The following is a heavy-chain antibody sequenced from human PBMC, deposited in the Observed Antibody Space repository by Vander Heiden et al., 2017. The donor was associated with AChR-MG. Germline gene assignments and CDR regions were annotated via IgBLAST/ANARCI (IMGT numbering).Heavy chain of an antibody. D-gene: IGHD2-15*01. CDR3: AGATIRRGLYIDS. V-gene: IGHV4-59*08. J-gene: IGHJ4*02. Sequence: QVQLQESGPGLMKPSENLYLTCSVSGGSISSFYWNWIRQPPGKGLEFIGYISYTGRNNSNPSLRSLFTMSVDTSKNQFSLKVTSVTAADTAVYFCAGATIRRGLYIDSWGQATLVTVSS. CDR1: GGSISSFY. CDR2: ISYTGRN.